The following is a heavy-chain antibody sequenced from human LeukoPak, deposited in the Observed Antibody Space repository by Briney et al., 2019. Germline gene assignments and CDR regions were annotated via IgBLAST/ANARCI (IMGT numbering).Heavy chain of an antibody. Sequence: GESLKISCKGSGYSFTRYWIGWVRQMHGKGLEWMGIIYPGDSDTRYSPSFQGQVTVSADKPISTAYLQWSSLKASDTGMYYCATRDGVHKVYNYWGQGTLVTVSS. CDR2: IYPGDSDT. CDR3: ATRDGVHKVYNY. V-gene: IGHV5-51*04. J-gene: IGHJ4*02. D-gene: IGHD4-17*01. CDR1: GYSFTRYW.